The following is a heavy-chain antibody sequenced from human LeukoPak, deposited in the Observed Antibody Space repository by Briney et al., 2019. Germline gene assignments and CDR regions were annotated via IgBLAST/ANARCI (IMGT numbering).Heavy chain of an antibody. Sequence: GGSLRLSCAASGFTFSSSAMSWVRQAPGKGLESVSTISGSGVITYYADSVKGRLTISRDNSKNTLYVQMNSLRAEDTAVYYCAKGATAGPGMFDYWSQGSLVTASS. D-gene: IGHD6-13*01. J-gene: IGHJ4*02. CDR2: ISGSGVIT. CDR1: GFTFSSSA. V-gene: IGHV3-23*01. CDR3: AKGATAGPGMFDY.